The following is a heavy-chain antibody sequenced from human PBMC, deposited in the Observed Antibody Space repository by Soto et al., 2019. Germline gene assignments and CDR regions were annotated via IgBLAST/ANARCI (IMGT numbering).Heavy chain of an antibody. J-gene: IGHJ6*02. Sequence: QLQLQESGPGLVKPSETLSLTCTVSGGSISSSSYYWGWIRQPPGKGLEWIGSIYYSGSTYYNPSLKSRVTISVDTSKNQFSLKLSSVTAADTAVYYCARIRGDTAMVRTGYYYYGMDVWGQGTTVTVSS. CDR2: IYYSGST. CDR1: GGSISSSSYY. V-gene: IGHV4-39*01. CDR3: ARIRGDTAMVRTGYYYYGMDV. D-gene: IGHD5-18*01.